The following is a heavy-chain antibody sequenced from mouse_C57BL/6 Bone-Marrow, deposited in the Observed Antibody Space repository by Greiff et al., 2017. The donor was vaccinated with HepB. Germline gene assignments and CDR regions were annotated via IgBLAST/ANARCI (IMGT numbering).Heavy chain of an antibody. CDR1: GYTFPSYW. J-gene: IGHJ2*01. CDR3: AMRSALDY. CDR2: IYPSDSDT. V-gene: IGHV1-74*01. Sequence: QVQLQPPGAELVKPGASVKVSRKASGYTFPSYWMPWVKPRPGPGPEWSGRIYPSDSDTNYNQKFKGKATLTVDKSTSTAYMQLSSLTSEDAAVYYCAMRSALDYWGQGTTLTVSS.